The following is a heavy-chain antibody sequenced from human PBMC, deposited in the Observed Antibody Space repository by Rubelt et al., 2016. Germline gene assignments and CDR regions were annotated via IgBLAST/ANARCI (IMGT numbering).Heavy chain of an antibody. CDR1: GYTFTCYD. CDR3: AREGLAVAHDY. V-gene: IGHV1-3*01. CDR2: INAGNGNT. Sequence: QVQLVQSGAEVKKPGASVQVSCKASGYTFTCYDMPWVRQAPGQRLEWMGWINAGNGNTKYSQKCQRRDTITRDTSTSTAYMERSSLRAEDTAVYYCAREGLAVAHDYWGQGTLVTVSS. J-gene: IGHJ4*02. D-gene: IGHD6-19*01.